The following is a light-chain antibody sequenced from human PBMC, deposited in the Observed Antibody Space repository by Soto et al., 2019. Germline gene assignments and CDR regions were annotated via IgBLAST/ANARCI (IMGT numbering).Light chain of an antibody. Sequence: SALTQPPSASGSPGQSVTISCTGTSSDIGGHNYVSWYQQHPGKAPKLIIYEVTKRPSGVPDRFSGSKSGNTASLTVSGLQAEDEADYYCSSRKTFAGGTKLTVL. CDR2: EVT. V-gene: IGLV2-8*01. CDR1: SSDIGGHNY. CDR3: SSRKT. J-gene: IGLJ2*01.